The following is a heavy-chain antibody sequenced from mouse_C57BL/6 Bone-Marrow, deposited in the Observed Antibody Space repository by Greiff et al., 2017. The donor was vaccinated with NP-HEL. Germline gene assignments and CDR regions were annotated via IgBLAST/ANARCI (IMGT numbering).Heavy chain of an antibody. CDR2: IDPSDSYT. V-gene: IGHV1-50*01. Sequence: VQLQQPGAELVKPGASVKLSCKASGYTFTSYWMQWVKQRPGQGLEWIGEIDPSDSYTNYNQKFKGKATLTVDTSSSTAYMQLSSLTSEDSAVYYCASYYGSRDFDYWGQGTTLTVSS. D-gene: IGHD1-1*01. J-gene: IGHJ2*01. CDR3: ASYYGSRDFDY. CDR1: GYTFTSYW.